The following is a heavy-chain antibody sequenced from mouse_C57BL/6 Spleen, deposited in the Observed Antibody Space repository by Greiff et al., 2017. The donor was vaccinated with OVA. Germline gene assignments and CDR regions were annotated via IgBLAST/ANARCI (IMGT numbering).Heavy chain of an antibody. CDR3: ARQLLLRPLDV. J-gene: IGHJ1*01. CDR2: INPNNGGT. Sequence: VQLQQSGPELVKPGASVKISCKASGYTFTDYYMNWVKQSHGKSLEWIGDINPNNGGTSYNQKFKGKATLTVDKSSSTAYMELRSLTSEDSAVYYCARQLLLRPLDVWGAGTTVTVSS. D-gene: IGHD2-10*01. CDR1: GYTFTDYY. V-gene: IGHV1-26*01.